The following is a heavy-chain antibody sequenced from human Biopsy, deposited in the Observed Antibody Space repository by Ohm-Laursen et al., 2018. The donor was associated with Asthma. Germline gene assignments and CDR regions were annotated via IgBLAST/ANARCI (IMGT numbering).Heavy chain of an antibody. V-gene: IGHV3-30*03. CDR2: IAWDGINS. CDR1: GFTFSTYG. Sequence: RSPRLSCTASGFTFSTYGMHWVRQAPGKGLEWVAFIAWDGINSYYADSVKGRFTISRDNSRNTLYLQKNSLRADDTAVYYCARAGESDLVGGLDVWGQGTTVIVS. D-gene: IGHD2-21*01. J-gene: IGHJ6*02. CDR3: ARAGESDLVGGLDV.